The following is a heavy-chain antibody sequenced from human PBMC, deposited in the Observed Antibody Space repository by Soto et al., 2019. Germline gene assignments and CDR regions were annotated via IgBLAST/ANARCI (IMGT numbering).Heavy chain of an antibody. CDR3: AKDDYNSGRATLFDY. J-gene: IGHJ4*02. CDR1: GFTFRNYW. CDR2: INSDGSST. Sequence: GVPLRLSCAASGFTFRNYWMHCVLQAPRKGLVWVSRINSDGSSTNYADSVKGRFAISRDNSKNTLYLQVSSLRAEDTAVYYCAKDDYNSGRATLFDYWGQGTLVTVSS. V-gene: IGHV3-74*01. D-gene: IGHD6-19*01.